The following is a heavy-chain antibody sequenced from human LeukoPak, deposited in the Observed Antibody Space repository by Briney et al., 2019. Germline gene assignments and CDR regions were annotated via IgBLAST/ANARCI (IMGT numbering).Heavy chain of an antibody. J-gene: IGHJ6*02. CDR1: GYTFTSYG. V-gene: IGHV1-18*01. D-gene: IGHD5-12*01. Sequence: GASVKVSRKASGYTFTSYGISWVRQAPGQGLEWMGWISAYNGNTNYAQKLQGRVTMTTDTSMSTAYMELRSLRSDDTAVYYCARDGLVATPYGMDVWGQGTTVTVSS. CDR2: ISAYNGNT. CDR3: ARDGLVATPYGMDV.